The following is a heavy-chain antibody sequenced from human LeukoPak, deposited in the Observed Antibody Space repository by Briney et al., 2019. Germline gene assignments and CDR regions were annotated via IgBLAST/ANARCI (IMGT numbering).Heavy chain of an antibody. CDR1: GFTFSSYW. J-gene: IGHJ4*02. CDR3: ARASDGAVAPQF. V-gene: IGHV3-74*01. CDR2: INSDGGST. Sequence: PGGSLRLSCTASGFTFSSYWMHWVRQAPGKGLVWVSRINSDGGSTSYADSVKGRFTISRDNAKNSLYLQMNSLRAEDTAVYYCARASDGAVAPQFWGQGTLVTVSS. D-gene: IGHD6-19*01.